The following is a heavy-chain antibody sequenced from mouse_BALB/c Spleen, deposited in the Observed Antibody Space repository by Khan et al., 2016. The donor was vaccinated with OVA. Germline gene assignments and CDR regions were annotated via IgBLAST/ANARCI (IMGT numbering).Heavy chain of an antibody. CDR2: ISSGGDNI. CDR1: GFTFSTYA. Sequence: EVELVESGGDLVKPGGSLKLSCSASGFTFSTYAMSWVRQTPEKRLEWVATISSGGDNIFYTDSVKGRFTISRDSAQNTLYLHMSSLRSEDTSMYYCARHNYGPFAYWGQGTLVTVSA. V-gene: IGHV5-9-3*01. J-gene: IGHJ3*01. D-gene: IGHD1-1*01. CDR3: ARHNYGPFAY.